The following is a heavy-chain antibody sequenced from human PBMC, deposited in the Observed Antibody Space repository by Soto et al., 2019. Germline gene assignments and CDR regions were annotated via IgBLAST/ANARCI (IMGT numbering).Heavy chain of an antibody. D-gene: IGHD2-15*01. CDR2: IIPIFGTA. Sequence: GASVKVSCKASGGTFSSYAISWVRQAPGQGLEWMGGIIPIFGTANYAQKFQGRVTITADESTSTAYMELSSLRSEDTAVYYCSNGIVVVVAATPGYYYGMDVWGQGTTVTVSS. CDR1: GGTFSSYA. J-gene: IGHJ6*02. V-gene: IGHV1-69*13. CDR3: SNGIVVVVAATPGYYYGMDV.